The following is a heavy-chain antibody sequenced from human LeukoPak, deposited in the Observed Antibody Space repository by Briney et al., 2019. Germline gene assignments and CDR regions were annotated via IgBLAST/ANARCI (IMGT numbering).Heavy chain of an antibody. D-gene: IGHD2-2*01. CDR2: IKQDGSEK. V-gene: IGHV3-7*01. Sequence: PGGSLRLSCAASGVTFSSYWMSWVRQAPGKGLEWVANIKQDGSEKYYVDSVKGRFAISRDNAKNSLYLQMNSLRAEDTAVYYCARSPSIAVVPAAMDYWGQGTLVTVSS. CDR3: ARSPSIAVVPAAMDY. J-gene: IGHJ4*02. CDR1: GVTFSSYW.